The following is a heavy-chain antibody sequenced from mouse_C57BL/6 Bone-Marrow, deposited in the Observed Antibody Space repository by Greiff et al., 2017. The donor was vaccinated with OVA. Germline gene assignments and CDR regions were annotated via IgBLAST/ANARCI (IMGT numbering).Heavy chain of an antibody. CDR2: IWSGGST. CDR1: GFSLTSYG. D-gene: IGHD1-1*01. CDR3: ASITTVVATNFDV. Sequence: QVQLQQSGPGLVQPSQSLSITCTVSGFSLTSYGVHWVRQSPGKGLEWLGVIWSGGSTDYNAAFISRLSISKDNSKSQVFFKMNSLQADDTAIYYCASITTVVATNFDVWGTGTTVTVSS. J-gene: IGHJ1*03. V-gene: IGHV2-2*01.